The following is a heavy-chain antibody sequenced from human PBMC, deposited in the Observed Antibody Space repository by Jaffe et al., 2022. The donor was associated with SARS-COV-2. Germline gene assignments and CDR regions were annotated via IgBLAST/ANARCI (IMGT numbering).Heavy chain of an antibody. CDR3: ARRDIVLMVYAIRRGAFDY. CDR2: INHSGST. CDR1: GGSFSGYY. J-gene: IGHJ4*02. V-gene: IGHV4-34*01. Sequence: QVQLQQWGAGLLKPSETLSLTCAVYGGSFSGYYWSWIRQPPGKGLEWIGEINHSGSTNYNPSLKSRVTISVDTSKNQFSLKLSSVTAADTAVYYCARRDIVLMVYAIRRGAFDYWGQGTLVTVSS. D-gene: IGHD2-8*01.